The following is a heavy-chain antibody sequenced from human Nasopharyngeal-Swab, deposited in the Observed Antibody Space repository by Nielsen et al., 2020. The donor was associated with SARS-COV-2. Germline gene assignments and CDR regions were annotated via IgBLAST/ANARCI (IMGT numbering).Heavy chain of an antibody. J-gene: IGHJ3*01. CDR3: AKGYGSGSYVAFDG. V-gene: IGHV3-23*01. CDR2: ISGTDEIT. Sequence: VRQAPGKGLEWVSTISGTDEITYYADSVKGRLTISRDNSKNTLFLQMNSLRAEDTAKYYCAKGYGSGSYVAFDGWGQGTMVTVSS. D-gene: IGHD3-10*01.